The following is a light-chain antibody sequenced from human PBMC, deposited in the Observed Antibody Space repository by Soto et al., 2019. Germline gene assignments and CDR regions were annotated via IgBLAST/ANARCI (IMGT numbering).Light chain of an antibody. J-gene: IGLJ1*01. CDR2: SNN. V-gene: IGLV1-44*01. CDR1: SSNIGSNN. Sequence: QSVLTQPPSASGTPGQSVTISCYGSSSNIGSNNVNWYQQLPGTATKLLIYSNNQRPSGVPARFSGSKSGSSASLAISGLQSEDEDDYYCAAWDDSLNGPVFGTGTKLTVL. CDR3: AAWDDSLNGPV.